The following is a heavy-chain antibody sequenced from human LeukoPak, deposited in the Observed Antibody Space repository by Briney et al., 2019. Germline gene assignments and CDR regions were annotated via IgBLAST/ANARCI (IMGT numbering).Heavy chain of an antibody. D-gene: IGHD2-2*01. J-gene: IGHJ5*02. V-gene: IGHV4-61*02. CDR1: DGSISSGSYY. CDR2: IYTSGST. CDR3: AREAPGDVVNWFDP. Sequence: PSQTLSLTCTVSDGSISSGSYYWSWIRQPAGKGLEWIGRIYTSGSTNYNPSLKSRVTMSVDTSKNQFSLKLSSVTAADTAVYYCAREAPGDVVNWFDPWGQGTRVTVSS.